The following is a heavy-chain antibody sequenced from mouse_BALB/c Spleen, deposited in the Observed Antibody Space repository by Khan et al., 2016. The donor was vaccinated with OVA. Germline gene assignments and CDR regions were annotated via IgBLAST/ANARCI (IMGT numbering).Heavy chain of an antibody. CDR2: IYPGNVNT. Sequence: QVQLQQSGPELVKPGASVRISCKTSGYTFTTCYIHWVKQRPGQGLEWIGWIYPGNVNTKYNEKFKGKATLTADKSSSTAYMQLSSLTSEDSAVSFCTETGYNSRVYTMDYWGQGTSVTVSS. D-gene: IGHD2-5*01. J-gene: IGHJ4*01. CDR1: GYTFTTCY. CDR3: TETGYNSRVYTMDY. V-gene: IGHV1S56*01.